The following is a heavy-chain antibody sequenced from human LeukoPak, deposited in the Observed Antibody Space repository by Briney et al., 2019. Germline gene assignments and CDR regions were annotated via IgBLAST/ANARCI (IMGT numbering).Heavy chain of an antibody. CDR3: AKYAYNWNAPDGFDM. Sequence: PGRSLRLSCAASGFTFSSYGMHWVRQAPGKGLEWVAVISSDGSRKHYGDSVKGRFTISRDNSESTLFLQMNSLRTDDTSVYFCAKYAYNWNAPDGFDMWGQGTMVIVSS. CDR1: GFTFSSYG. V-gene: IGHV3-30*18. CDR2: ISSDGSRK. J-gene: IGHJ3*02. D-gene: IGHD1-1*01.